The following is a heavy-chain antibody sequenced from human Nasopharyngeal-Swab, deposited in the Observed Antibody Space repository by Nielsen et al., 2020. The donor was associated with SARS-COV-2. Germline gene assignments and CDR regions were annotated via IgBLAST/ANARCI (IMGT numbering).Heavy chain of an antibody. Sequence: WIRQPPGKGLEWVSYISSSSSYTNYADSVRGRFTIPRDNAKNSLYLQMNSLRAEDTAVYYCSRANYYDDYWGQGTLVTVSS. CDR3: SRANYYDDY. J-gene: IGHJ4*02. CDR2: ISSSSSYT. V-gene: IGHV3-11*06. D-gene: IGHD3-22*01.